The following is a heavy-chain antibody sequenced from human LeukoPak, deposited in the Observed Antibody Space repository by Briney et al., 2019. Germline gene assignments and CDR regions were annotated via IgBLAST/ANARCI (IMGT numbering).Heavy chain of an antibody. CDR1: GFTFSSYA. D-gene: IGHD1-26*01. Sequence: GGSLRLSCAASGFTFSSYAMSWVRQAPGKGLEWVSAISGSGGNTYYADSVKGRFTISRDNSKNTLYLQMNSLRAEDTAVYYCAKIGSYHEYYFDYWGQGTLVTVSS. CDR3: AKIGSYHEYYFDY. V-gene: IGHV3-23*01. J-gene: IGHJ4*02. CDR2: ISGSGGNT.